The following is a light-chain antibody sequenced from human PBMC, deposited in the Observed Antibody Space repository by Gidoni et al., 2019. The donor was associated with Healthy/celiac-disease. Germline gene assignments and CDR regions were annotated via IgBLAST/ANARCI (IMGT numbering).Light chain of an antibody. V-gene: IGKV1-5*03. CDR1: QSISSW. J-gene: IGKJ2*01. CDR3: QQYNSYSYT. Sequence: DIQMTQSPSTLSASVGDRVTITCRASQSISSWFAWYQQKPGKAPKLLIYMASSLESGVPSRFSGSGSGTEFTITISSLQPDDFATYYCQQYNSYSYTFGQGTKLEIK. CDR2: MAS.